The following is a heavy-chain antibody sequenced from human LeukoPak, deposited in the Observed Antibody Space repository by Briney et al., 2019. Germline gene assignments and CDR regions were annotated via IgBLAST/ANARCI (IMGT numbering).Heavy chain of an antibody. CDR3: ARAAAYYNFWSGYYSDYYYYGMDV. V-gene: IGHV4-30-2*01. CDR1: GGSISSGGYS. J-gene: IGHJ6*02. D-gene: IGHD3-3*01. Sequence: SQTLSLTCAVSGGSISSGGYSWSWIRQPPGKGLEWIGYIYHSGSTYYNPSLKSRVTISVDRSKNQFSLKLSSVTAADTAVYYCARAAAYYNFWSGYYSDYYYYGMDVWGQGTTVTVSS. CDR2: IYHSGST.